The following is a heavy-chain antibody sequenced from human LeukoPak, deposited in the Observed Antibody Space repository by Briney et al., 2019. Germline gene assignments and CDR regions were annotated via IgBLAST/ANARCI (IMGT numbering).Heavy chain of an antibody. CDR1: GFTFSSYA. Sequence: GGSLRLSCAASGFTFSSYAMSWVRQAPGKGLEWVSAISGSGGSTYYADSVKGRFTISRDNSNNTLYLQMNSLRAEDTAVYYCAKGTFDILTGLSTNWFDPWGQGTLVTVSS. V-gene: IGHV3-23*01. CDR2: ISGSGGST. D-gene: IGHD3-9*01. J-gene: IGHJ5*02. CDR3: AKGTFDILTGLSTNWFDP.